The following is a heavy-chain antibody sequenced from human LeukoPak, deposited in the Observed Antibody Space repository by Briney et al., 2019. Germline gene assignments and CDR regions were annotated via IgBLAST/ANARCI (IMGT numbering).Heavy chain of an antibody. CDR3: ARGPGIAARPDWFDP. CDR1: GGTFSSYA. CDR2: IIPIFGTA. V-gene: IGHV1-69*13. Sequence: SEKVSCKASGGTFSSYAISWVRQAPGQGLEWMGGIIPIFGTANYAQKFQGRVTITADESTSTAYMELSSLRSEDTAVYYCARGPGIAARPDWFDPWGQGTLVTVSS. J-gene: IGHJ5*02. D-gene: IGHD6-6*01.